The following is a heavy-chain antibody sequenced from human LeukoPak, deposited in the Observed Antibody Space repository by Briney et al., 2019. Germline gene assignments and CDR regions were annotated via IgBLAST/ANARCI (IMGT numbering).Heavy chain of an antibody. Sequence: GASVKVSCKASGYTFTCYYMHWVRQAPGQGLEWMGGIIPIFGTANYAQKFRGRVTITRDKSTRTAYMEVSRLRSEDTAVYYCARDNDSRPPPHFDYWGQGTLVTVPS. J-gene: IGHJ4*02. CDR1: GYTFTCYY. D-gene: IGHD3-16*01. CDR2: IIPIFGTA. CDR3: ARDNDSRPPPHFDY. V-gene: IGHV1-69*05.